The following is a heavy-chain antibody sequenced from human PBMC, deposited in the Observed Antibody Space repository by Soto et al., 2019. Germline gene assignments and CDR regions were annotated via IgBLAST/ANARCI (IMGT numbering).Heavy chain of an antibody. V-gene: IGHV1-2*04. Sequence: ASVKVSCKASGYTFTGYYMHWVRQAPGQGLEWMGWINPNSGGTNYAQKFQGLVTMARDTSISTAYMELSRLRSDDTAVYYCARGGSIAARDAFDIWGQGTMVTVSS. CDR3: ARGGSIAARDAFDI. CDR1: GYTFTGYY. D-gene: IGHD6-6*01. CDR2: INPNSGGT. J-gene: IGHJ3*02.